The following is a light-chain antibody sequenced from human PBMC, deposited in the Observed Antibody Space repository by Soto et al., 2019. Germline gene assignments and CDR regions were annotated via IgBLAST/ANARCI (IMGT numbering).Light chain of an antibody. CDR1: QSVRTK. V-gene: IGKV3-20*01. J-gene: IGKJ1*01. CDR2: DAS. Sequence: ETVMTQSPATLSLSPGERATLSCRAIQSVRTKVAWYQQTPGQAPRLLIHDASSRATGIPDRFSGSGSGTDFTLTISRLEPEDFAVYYCQQYGGSPRTFGQGTKVDIK. CDR3: QQYGGSPRT.